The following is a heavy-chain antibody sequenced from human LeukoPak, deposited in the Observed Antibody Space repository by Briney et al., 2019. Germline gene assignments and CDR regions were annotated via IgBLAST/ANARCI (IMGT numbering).Heavy chain of an antibody. J-gene: IGHJ3*02. CDR1: GFTFDDYA. CDR3: ASGASAFDI. V-gene: IGHV3-9*01. Sequence: PGRSLRLSCAASGFTFDDYAMHWVRQAPGKGLEWVSGISWNSGSIGYADSVEGRFTISRDNAKNSLYLQMNSLRAEDTALYYCASGASAFDIWGQGTMVPVSS. CDR2: ISWNSGSI. D-gene: IGHD1-26*01.